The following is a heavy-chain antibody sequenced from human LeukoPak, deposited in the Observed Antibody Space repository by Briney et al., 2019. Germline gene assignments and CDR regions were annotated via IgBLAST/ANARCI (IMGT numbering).Heavy chain of an antibody. CDR3: AKDQRVGASDY. D-gene: IGHD1-26*01. J-gene: IGHJ4*02. CDR1: GFTFSHYA. V-gene: IGHV3-23*01. CDR2: ISSNCGSI. Sequence: GGSLRLSCAASGFTFSHYAMSWFRQAPGQGLEWVSCISSNCGSISYAESVKGRFTMSRDNSKNTLYLQGSSLRAEDTAVYYCAKDQRVGASDYWGQGTLVTVSS.